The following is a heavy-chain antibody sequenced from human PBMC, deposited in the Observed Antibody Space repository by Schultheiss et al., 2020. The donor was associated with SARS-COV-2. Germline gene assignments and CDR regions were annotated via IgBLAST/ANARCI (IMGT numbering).Heavy chain of an antibody. J-gene: IGHJ6*03. D-gene: IGHD2-2*01. V-gene: IGHV4-34*01. CDR1: GGSFSGYY. CDR2: INHSGST. CDR3: ARARANIGYCSSASCRSYYYYYMDV. Sequence: SETLSLTCAVYGGSFSGYYWSWIRQSPGKGLEWIGEINHSGSTNYNPSLESRVTISVDTSKNQFSLKLSSVTAADTAIYYCARARANIGYCSSASCRSYYYYYMDVWGKGTTVTVSS.